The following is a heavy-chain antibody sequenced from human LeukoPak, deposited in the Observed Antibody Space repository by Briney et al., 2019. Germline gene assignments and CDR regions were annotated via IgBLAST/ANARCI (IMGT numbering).Heavy chain of an antibody. CDR2: ISGSGGST. J-gene: IGHJ5*02. Sequence: GGSLRLSCAASGFTFRSYAMSWVRQAPGKGLGWVSAISGSGGSTYYADSVKGRFTISRDNSKNTLYLQMNSLRAEDTAVYYCAKDRWSSTSMRWFDPWGQGTLVTVSS. V-gene: IGHV3-23*01. D-gene: IGHD2-2*01. CDR1: GFTFRSYA. CDR3: AKDRWSSTSMRWFDP.